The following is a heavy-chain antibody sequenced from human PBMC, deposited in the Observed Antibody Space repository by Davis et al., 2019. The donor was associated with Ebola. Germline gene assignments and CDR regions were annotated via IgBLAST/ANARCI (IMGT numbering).Heavy chain of an antibody. CDR1: GYRFSNYW. CDR2: IYAGDSET. J-gene: IGHJ3*02. V-gene: IGHV5-51*01. CDR3: ARHPGPFDI. D-gene: IGHD2-8*02. Sequence: GESLKISCQGSGYRFSNYWIGWVRQKPGKGLEYMGVIYAGDSETRYSPSFQGQVTISVDKSISTAYLQWTSLQASDTAMYYCARHPGPFDIWGQGTRVTVSS.